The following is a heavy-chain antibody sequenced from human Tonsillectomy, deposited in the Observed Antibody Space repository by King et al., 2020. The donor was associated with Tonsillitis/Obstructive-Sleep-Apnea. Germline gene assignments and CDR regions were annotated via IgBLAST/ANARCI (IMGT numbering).Heavy chain of an antibody. V-gene: IGHV4-39*01. CDR1: GGSVSSSSYH. CDR3: ARLPYKFYYYYYLDV. CDR2: IYYSGST. D-gene: IGHD1-1*01. Sequence: QLQESGPGLVKPSETLSLTCTVSGGSVSSSSYHWGWIRQPPGKGLEWIGSIYYSGSTYYNTSLKSRVTISVDMSKNQFSLKLSSVTAADTAMYYCARLPYKFYYYYYLDVWGKGTTVTVSS. J-gene: IGHJ6*03.